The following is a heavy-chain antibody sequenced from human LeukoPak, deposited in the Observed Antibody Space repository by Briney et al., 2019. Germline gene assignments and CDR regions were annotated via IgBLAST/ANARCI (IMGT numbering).Heavy chain of an antibody. V-gene: IGHV4-39*01. CDR1: GGSISPISSSTYY. CDR3: ARQLPTAAADTRGYFDY. D-gene: IGHD6-25*01. J-gene: IGHJ4*02. Sequence: PSETLSLTCTVSGGSISPISSSTYYWGWIRQAPGKGLEWIGSLFHGENTHYNPSLKSRATLSVDSSKNQFSLKLTSVTAADAAVYFCARQLPTAAADTRGYFDYWGQGTVVTVSS. CDR2: LFHGENT.